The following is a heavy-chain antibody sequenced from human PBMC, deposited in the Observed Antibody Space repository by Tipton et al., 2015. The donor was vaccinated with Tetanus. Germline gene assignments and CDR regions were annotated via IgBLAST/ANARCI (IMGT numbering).Heavy chain of an antibody. CDR1: GGSMRSGDYQ. V-gene: IGHV4-61*08. J-gene: IGHJ2*01. CDR3: ARERIRLIGEVIFRYFDL. D-gene: IGHD3-3*02. CDR2: ISNSGRT. Sequence: TLSLTCTVSGGSMRSGDYQWNWIRQPPGKGLEWLAYISNSGRTNSNYDLKSRITISRDTSKNQFSLKLTSVTAADTAVYYCARERIRLIGEVIFRYFDLWGRGTLVTVSS.